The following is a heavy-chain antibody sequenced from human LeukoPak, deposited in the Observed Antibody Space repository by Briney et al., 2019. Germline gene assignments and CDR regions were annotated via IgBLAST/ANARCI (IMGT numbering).Heavy chain of an antibody. V-gene: IGHV3-48*01. Sequence: GGSLRLSCAASGFTFSSYNMNWVRQAPGKGLEWVSYISSSSSSTIYYADSVKGRFTISRDNAKNSLYLQMNSLRAEDTAVYYCARPSNGNYARSDYWGQGTLVTVSS. J-gene: IGHJ4*02. CDR2: ISSSSSSTI. D-gene: IGHD1-7*01. CDR3: ARPSNGNYARSDY. CDR1: GFTFSSYN.